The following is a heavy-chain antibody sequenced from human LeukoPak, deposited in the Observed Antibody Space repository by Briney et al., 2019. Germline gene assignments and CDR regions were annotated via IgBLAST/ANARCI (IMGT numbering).Heavy chain of an antibody. CDR2: ISSSSSTI. CDR3: ARDPLQYGSGSHIDY. D-gene: IGHD3-10*01. Sequence: GGSLRLSCAASGFTFSSYSMNWVRQAPGKGLEWVSYISSSSSTIYYADSVKGRFTISRDNAKNSLYLQMNSLRAEDTAVYYCARDPLQYGSGSHIDYWGQGTLVTVSS. V-gene: IGHV3-48*04. J-gene: IGHJ4*02. CDR1: GFTFSSYS.